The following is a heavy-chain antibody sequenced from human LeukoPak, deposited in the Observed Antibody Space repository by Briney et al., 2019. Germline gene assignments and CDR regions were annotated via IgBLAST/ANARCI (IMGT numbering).Heavy chain of an antibody. D-gene: IGHD1-1*01. CDR2: IWYDGDNK. CDR3: VGTAWYFDY. V-gene: IGHV3-33*01. CDR1: GFTFSTYA. Sequence: GRSLRLSCAASGFTFSTYAMHWVRQAPGKGLEWVALIWYDGDNKYYADSVKGRFTISRDNSKNTLSLQMNSLRAEDTAVYYCVGTAWYFDYWGQGTLVTVSS. J-gene: IGHJ4*02.